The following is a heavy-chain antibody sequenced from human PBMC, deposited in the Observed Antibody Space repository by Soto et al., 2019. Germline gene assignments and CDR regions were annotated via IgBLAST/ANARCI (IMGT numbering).Heavy chain of an antibody. CDR1: GYTFTSYG. D-gene: IGHD3-22*01. J-gene: IGHJ6*02. CDR2: INAGNGNT. Sequence: QVQLVQSGAEEKKPGASVKVSCKASGYTFTSYGMHWVRQAPGQRLEWMGWINAGNGNTKYSQKFQGRGTITRDTSANTANMELSSLRSEDTTVYYCARDKSLYESSGYPHYYYYGMDVWGQGTTVTVSS. CDR3: ARDKSLYESSGYPHYYYYGMDV. V-gene: IGHV1-3*05.